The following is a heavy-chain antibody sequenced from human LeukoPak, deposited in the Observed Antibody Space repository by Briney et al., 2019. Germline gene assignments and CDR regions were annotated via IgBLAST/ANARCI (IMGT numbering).Heavy chain of an antibody. CDR1: GFTFSDYW. Sequence: GGSLRLSCAASGFTFSDYWMHWVRQAPGKGLVWVSRINGDGSGTSYADSVKGRFTISRDNTKNTVYLQMNSLRAEDTAVYYCTRDFYGIDYWGQGTLVTVSS. D-gene: IGHD2/OR15-2a*01. CDR2: INGDGSGT. V-gene: IGHV3-74*01. CDR3: TRDFYGIDY. J-gene: IGHJ4*02.